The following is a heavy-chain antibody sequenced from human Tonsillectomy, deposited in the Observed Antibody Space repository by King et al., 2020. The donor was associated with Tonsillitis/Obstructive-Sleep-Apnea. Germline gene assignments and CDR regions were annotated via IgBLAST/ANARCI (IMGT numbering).Heavy chain of an antibody. J-gene: IGHJ4*02. CDR3: AFLRRYCSGGSCPRWEDY. V-gene: IGHV1-2*06. CDR1: GYTFTGYY. Sequence: VQLVESGAEVKKPGASVKVSCKASGYTFTGYYMHWVRQAPGQGLEWMGRINPNSGGTNYAQKFQGRVTMTRDTSISTAYMELSRLRSDDTAVYYCAFLRRYCSGGSCPRWEDYWGQGTLVTVSS. D-gene: IGHD2-15*01. CDR2: INPNSGGT.